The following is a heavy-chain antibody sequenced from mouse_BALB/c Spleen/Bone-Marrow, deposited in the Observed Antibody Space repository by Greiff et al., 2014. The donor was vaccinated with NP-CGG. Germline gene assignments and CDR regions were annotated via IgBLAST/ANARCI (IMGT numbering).Heavy chain of an antibody. CDR1: GISITTGNYR. J-gene: IGHJ2*01. Sequence: EVQLQQSGPGLVKPSQTVSLTCTVTGISITTGNYRWSWIRQFPGNKLEWIGYIYYSGTITYNPSLTSRTTITRDTSKNQFFLEMNSLTAEDTATCYCARELYYFDYWGQGTTLTVSS. CDR3: ARELYYFDY. CDR2: IYYSGTI. V-gene: IGHV3-5*02.